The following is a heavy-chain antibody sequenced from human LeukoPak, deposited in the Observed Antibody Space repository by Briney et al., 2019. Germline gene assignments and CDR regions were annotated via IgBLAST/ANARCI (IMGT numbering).Heavy chain of an antibody. D-gene: IGHD3-3*01. CDR1: GYTFTSYG. CDR3: ARDYAPPPYYDFWSGYSLWFDP. J-gene: IGHJ5*02. CDR2: ISAYNGNT. Sequence: ASVKVSCKASGYTFTSYGISWVRQVPGQGLEWMGWISAYNGNTNYAQKLQGRVTMTTDTSTSTAYMELRSLRSDDTAVYYCARDYAPPPYYDFWSGYSLWFDPWGQGTLVTVSS. V-gene: IGHV1-18*01.